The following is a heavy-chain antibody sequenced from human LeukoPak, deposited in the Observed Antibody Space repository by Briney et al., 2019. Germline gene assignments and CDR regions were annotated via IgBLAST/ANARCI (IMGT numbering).Heavy chain of an antibody. J-gene: IGHJ4*02. CDR3: ARDLTLGADGTYFDY. CDR1: GFTFNSYW. Sequence: GGSLRLSCAASGFTFNSYWMTWVRQPPGKGLVWVSRSNRDDSVTNYADSVKGRFTISRDNAKNTLYLQMNSLRVEDTAVYFCARDLTLGADGTYFDYWGQGTLVTVSS. V-gene: IGHV3-74*01. CDR2: SNRDDSVT. D-gene: IGHD6-13*01.